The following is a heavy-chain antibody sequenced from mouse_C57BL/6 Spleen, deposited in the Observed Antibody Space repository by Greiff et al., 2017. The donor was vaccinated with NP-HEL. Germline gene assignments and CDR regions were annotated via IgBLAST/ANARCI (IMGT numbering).Heavy chain of an antibody. CDR1: GFTFTDYY. CDR3: ARSFYYGSPFDY. D-gene: IGHD2-1*01. Sequence: EVKVVESGGGLVQPGGSLSLSCAASGFTFTDYYMSWVRQPPGKALEWLGFIRNKANGYTTEYSASVKGRFTISRDNSQSILYLQMNALRAEDSATYYCARSFYYGSPFDYWGQGTTLTVSS. J-gene: IGHJ2*01. CDR2: IRNKANGYTT. V-gene: IGHV7-3*01.